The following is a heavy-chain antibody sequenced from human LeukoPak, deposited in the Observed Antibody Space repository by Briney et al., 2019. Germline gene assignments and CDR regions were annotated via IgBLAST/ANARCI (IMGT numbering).Heavy chain of an antibody. CDR3: ARAPEYYYDSRGTQLGY. J-gene: IGHJ4*02. CDR2: ITPIFGTA. CDR1: GGTFSSYA. V-gene: IGHV1-69*05. D-gene: IGHD3-22*01. Sequence: SVKVSCKASGGTFSSYAISWVRQAPGQGLEWMGRITPIFGTANCAQRFQGRVTITTDESTSTAYMELSSLRSEDTAVYYCARAPEYYYDSRGTQLGYWGQGTLVTVSS.